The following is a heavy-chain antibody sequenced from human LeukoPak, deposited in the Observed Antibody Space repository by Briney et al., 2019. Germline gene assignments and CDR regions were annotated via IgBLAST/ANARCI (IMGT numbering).Heavy chain of an antibody. CDR3: ARGVRDYGSGSHLDY. CDR1: GGSISSYY. V-gene: IGHV4-34*01. CDR2: INHSGST. J-gene: IGHJ4*02. Sequence: SETLSLTCTVSGGSISSYYWSWIRQPPGKGLEWIGEINHSGSTNYNPSLKSRVTISVDTSKNQFSLKLSSVTAADTAVYYCARGVRDYGSGSHLDYWGQGTLVTVSS. D-gene: IGHD3-10*01.